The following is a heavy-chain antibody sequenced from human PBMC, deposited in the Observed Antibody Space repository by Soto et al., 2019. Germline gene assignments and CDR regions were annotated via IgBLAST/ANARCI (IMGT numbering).Heavy chain of an antibody. V-gene: IGHV1-69*12. CDR3: ARRSHHHNPWGMDV. J-gene: IGHJ6*02. Sequence: QVQLVQSGAEVKKPGSSVKVSCKASGGTFSSYAISWVRQAPGQGLEWMGGIIPIFGTANYAQKFQGRVTITADESTSTAYMERSSLRSEDTAVYYCARRSHHHNPWGMDVWGQGTTVTVSS. D-gene: IGHD6-19*01. CDR2: IIPIFGTA. CDR1: GGTFSSYA.